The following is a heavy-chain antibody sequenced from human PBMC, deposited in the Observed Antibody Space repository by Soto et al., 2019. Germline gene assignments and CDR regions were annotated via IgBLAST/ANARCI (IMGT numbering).Heavy chain of an antibody. V-gene: IGHV1-18*04. CDR1: GYTFTCYG. Sequence: ASVKVSCKASGYTFTCYGISWVRQAPGQGLEWMGWISAYNGNTNYAQKLQGRVTMTTDTSTSTAYMELRSLRSDDTAVYYCASIKDYGDYGGYYYGMDVWGQGTTVTVSS. J-gene: IGHJ6*02. D-gene: IGHD4-17*01. CDR2: ISAYNGNT. CDR3: ASIKDYGDYGGYYYGMDV.